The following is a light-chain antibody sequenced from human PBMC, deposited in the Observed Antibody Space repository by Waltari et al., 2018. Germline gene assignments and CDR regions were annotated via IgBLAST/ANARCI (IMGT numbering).Light chain of an antibody. J-gene: IGLJ2*01. Sequence: QAALTQPASVSGSPGQSIPNSCTRTSSDVGSTNRLSWYEQHPGQTPKVVIYEGSERPSGISNRFSGSKSGITASLTISGLQPEDEADYYCCSYAGSGTFVVFGGGTKLTVL. CDR2: EGS. V-gene: IGLV2-23*03. CDR1: SSDVGSTNR. CDR3: CSYAGSGTFVV.